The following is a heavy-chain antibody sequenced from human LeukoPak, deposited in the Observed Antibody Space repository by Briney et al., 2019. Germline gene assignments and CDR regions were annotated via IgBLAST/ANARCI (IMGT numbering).Heavy chain of an antibody. V-gene: IGHV4-59*01. CDR2: IYYSGST. CDR3: ARGIVGEDNWFDP. CDR1: GGSISSYY. Sequence: SETLSLTCTVSGGSISSYYWGWIRQPPGKGLEWIGYIYYSGSTNYNPSLKSRVTISVDTSKNQFSLKLSSVTAADTAVYYCARGIVGEDNWFDPWGQGTLVTVSS. D-gene: IGHD1-26*01. J-gene: IGHJ5*02.